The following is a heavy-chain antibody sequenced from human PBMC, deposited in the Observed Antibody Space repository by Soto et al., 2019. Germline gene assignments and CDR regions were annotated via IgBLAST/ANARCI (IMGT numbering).Heavy chain of an antibody. V-gene: IGHV4-39*01. D-gene: IGHD2-15*01. CDR1: GGSFRGYY. Sequence: PSETKSLTCAVYGGSFRGYYGGWIRKNPGKGLEWIGSIYYSGSTYYNPSLKSRVTISVDTSKNQFSLKLSSVTAADTAVYYCARQKGSCSGGSCYSGRYYYYGMDVWGQGTTVTVSS. CDR2: IYYSGST. J-gene: IGHJ6*02. CDR3: ARQKGSCSGGSCYSGRYYYYGMDV.